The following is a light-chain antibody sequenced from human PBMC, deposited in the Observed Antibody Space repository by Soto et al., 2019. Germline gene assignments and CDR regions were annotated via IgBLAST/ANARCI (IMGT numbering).Light chain of an antibody. Sequence: EVVLTQSPATLSLSPGERATLSCRASQSVDTYLAWYQQKPGQPPRLLIYDASNRATGIPARFSGSGSGTDFTLTMTTLEPEDFAVYYCQQRSNWPPLTFGPGTKV. J-gene: IGKJ3*01. V-gene: IGKV3-11*01. CDR2: DAS. CDR1: QSVDTY. CDR3: QQRSNWPPLT.